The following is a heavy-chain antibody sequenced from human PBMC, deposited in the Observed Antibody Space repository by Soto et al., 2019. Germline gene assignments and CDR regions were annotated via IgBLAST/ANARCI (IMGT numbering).Heavy chain of an antibody. V-gene: IGHV3-33*01. CDR2: IWYDGSNK. D-gene: IGHD1-7*01. J-gene: IGHJ4*02. CDR1: GFSFSTYG. Sequence: PGGSLRLSCAASGFSFSTYGFHWVRQAPGKGLEWVAVIWYDGSNKYYPDSVRGRFTISRDNSKKTLYLQMNSLRAEDTAVYFCARAAITGTTRYFDYWGQGTLVTVSS. CDR3: ARAAITGTTRYFDY.